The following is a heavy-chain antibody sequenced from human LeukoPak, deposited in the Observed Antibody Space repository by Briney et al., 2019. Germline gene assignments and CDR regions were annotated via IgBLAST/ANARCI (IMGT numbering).Heavy chain of an antibody. J-gene: IGHJ6*04. D-gene: IGHD3-10*02. Sequence: PGGSLRLSCAASGFTFSNYEMNWVRQAPGKGLEWVSYISSSDGTIYYADSVKGRFTISRDNAKNSLYLQMNSLRAGDTAVYYCAELGITMIGGVWGKGTTVTISS. CDR1: GFTFSNYE. V-gene: IGHV3-48*03. CDR3: AELGITMIGGV. CDR2: ISSSDGTI.